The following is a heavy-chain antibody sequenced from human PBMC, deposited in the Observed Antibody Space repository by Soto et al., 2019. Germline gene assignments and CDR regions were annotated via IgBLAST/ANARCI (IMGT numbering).Heavy chain of an antibody. CDR1: GGSISSYY. V-gene: IGHV4-4*07. CDR2: IYTSGST. Sequence: PSETLSLTCTVSGGSISSYYWSWIRRPAGKGLEWIGRIYTSGSTNYNPSLKSRVTMSVDTSKNQFSLKLSSVTAADTAVYYCARDSPQDIAARRGNYCYGMDVWGQGTTVTVSS. D-gene: IGHD6-6*01. J-gene: IGHJ6*02. CDR3: ARDSPQDIAARRGNYCYGMDV.